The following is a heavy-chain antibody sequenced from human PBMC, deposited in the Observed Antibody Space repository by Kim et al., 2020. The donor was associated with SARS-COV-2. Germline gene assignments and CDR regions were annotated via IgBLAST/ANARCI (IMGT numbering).Heavy chain of an antibody. V-gene: IGHV3-74*01. Sequence: GGSLRLSCAASGFIFSSHWMHWVRQAPGKGPVCVARIKSDGSYRDYGDSVKGRFTISRDNAKNSLYLQMNSLRVEDTAVYYCVRDDGRYGVGYWGQGTLVTVSS. CDR2: IKSDGSYR. CDR1: GFIFSSHW. J-gene: IGHJ4*02. CDR3: VRDDGRYGVGY. D-gene: IGHD2-8*01.